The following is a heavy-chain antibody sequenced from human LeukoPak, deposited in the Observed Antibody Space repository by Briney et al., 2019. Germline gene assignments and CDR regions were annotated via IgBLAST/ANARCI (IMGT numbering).Heavy chain of an antibody. CDR1: GASITNYS. J-gene: IGHJ5*02. D-gene: IGHD3-22*01. Sequence: KASETLSLTCTVSGASITNYSWSWIRQPPGKELEWIGCIYYSGSTTYNPSLKSRVTISIDTSKNQFSLELRSVTAADTAVYYCARAPYRSGFYFFDPWGQGTLVTVSS. V-gene: IGHV4-59*01. CDR2: IYYSGST. CDR3: ARAPYRSGFYFFDP.